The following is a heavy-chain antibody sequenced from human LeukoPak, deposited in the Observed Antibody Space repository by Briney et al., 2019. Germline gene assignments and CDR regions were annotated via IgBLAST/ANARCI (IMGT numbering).Heavy chain of an antibody. CDR2: ISTYNGNT. Sequence: ASVKVSCKASGYTFTSYGISWVRQAPGQGLEWMGWISTYNGNTNYEQRLHGRVTMTTDPSTSTAYMELRSLRFDDTAVYYCTKGDVWGSYPPPSLDYWGQGTLVTVSS. D-gene: IGHD3-16*02. CDR3: TKGDVWGSYPPPSLDY. CDR1: GYTFTSYG. V-gene: IGHV1-18*01. J-gene: IGHJ4*02.